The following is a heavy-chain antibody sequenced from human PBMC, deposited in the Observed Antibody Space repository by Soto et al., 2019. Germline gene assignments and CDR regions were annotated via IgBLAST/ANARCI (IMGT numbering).Heavy chain of an antibody. D-gene: IGHD3-10*01. CDR3: ARDRIWFGEFRRIKYYYYYGMDV. V-gene: IGHV3-33*01. CDR1: GFTFSSYG. CDR2: IWYDGSNK. J-gene: IGHJ6*02. Sequence: GGSPRLSCAASGFTFSSYGMHWVRQAPGKGLEWVAVIWYDGSNKYYADSVKGRFTISRDNSKNTLYLQMNSLRAEDTAVYYCARDRIWFGEFRRIKYYYYYGMDVWGQGTTVPVSS.